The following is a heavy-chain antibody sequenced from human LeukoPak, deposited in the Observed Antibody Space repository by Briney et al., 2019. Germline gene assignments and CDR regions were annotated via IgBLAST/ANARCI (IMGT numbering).Heavy chain of an antibody. V-gene: IGHV3-30*02. CDR3: AKKRRRDGYNYVDY. CDR1: GFSFTTYG. Sequence: PGGSLRLSCAASGFSFTTYGMHWVRQAPGKGLEWVAFIRYDGSNKYYADPVKGRFTISRDNSKNTLYLQMDSLRGDDTAVYYCAKKRRRDGYNYVDYWGQGTLVTVSS. CDR2: IRYDGSNK. D-gene: IGHD5-24*01. J-gene: IGHJ4*02.